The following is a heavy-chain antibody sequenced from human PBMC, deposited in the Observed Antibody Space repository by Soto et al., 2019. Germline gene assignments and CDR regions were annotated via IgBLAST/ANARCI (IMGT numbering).Heavy chain of an antibody. D-gene: IGHD5-12*01. J-gene: IGHJ6*03. CDR2: IWYDGSNK. Sequence: HPGGSLRLSCAASGFTFSSYGMHWVRQAPGKGLEWVAVIWYDGSNKYYADSVKGRFTISRDNSKNTLYLQMNSLRAEDTAVYYCAREDSGYAPMDVWGKGTTVTVSS. V-gene: IGHV3-33*01. CDR3: AREDSGYAPMDV. CDR1: GFTFSSYG.